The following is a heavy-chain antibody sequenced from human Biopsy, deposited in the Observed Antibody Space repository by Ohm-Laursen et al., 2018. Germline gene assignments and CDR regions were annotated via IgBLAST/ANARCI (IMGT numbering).Heavy chain of an antibody. CDR1: GGSFSSYA. CDR3: ATDADGYYTEFDF. V-gene: IGHV1-69*04. J-gene: IGHJ4*02. D-gene: IGHD5-24*01. Sequence: SSVKVSCKPSGGSFSSYAISWVRQAPGQGLEWLGRIVPILGTVNYAQRFQGRVALTADKSTGTAYMELNRLMSDDTAVYYCATDADGYYTEFDFWGQGTLITVSS. CDR2: IVPILGTV.